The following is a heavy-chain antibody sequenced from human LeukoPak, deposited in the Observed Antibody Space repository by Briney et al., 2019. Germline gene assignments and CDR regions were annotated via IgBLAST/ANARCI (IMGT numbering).Heavy chain of an antibody. D-gene: IGHD5-18*01. CDR2: IYYSGST. Sequence: PSETLSLTCTVSGGSISSYYWSWIRQPPGKRLEWIGYIYYSGSTNYNPSLKSRVTISVDTSKNQFSLKLSSVTAADTAVYYCARDLGYNYGVYYYYYMDVWGKGTTVTVSS. J-gene: IGHJ6*03. CDR3: ARDLGYNYGVYYYYYMDV. V-gene: IGHV4-59*01. CDR1: GGSISSYY.